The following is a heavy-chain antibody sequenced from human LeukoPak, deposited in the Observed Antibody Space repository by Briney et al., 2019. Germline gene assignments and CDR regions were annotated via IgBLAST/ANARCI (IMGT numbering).Heavy chain of an antibody. V-gene: IGHV3-43D*03. CDR3: AKLEVVPAATRSHDAFDI. D-gene: IGHD2-2*01. CDR2: LRWGGGST. CDR1: GFNYDEYA. Sequence: GGSLSLPYGASGFNYDEYAKHCLTEPPGKGLVSVFRLRWGGGSTYYADTVNGQFTISRDNSKNSLYLQMNSLRAEDTALYYCAKLEVVPAATRSHDAFDIWGQGTMVTVSS. J-gene: IGHJ3*02.